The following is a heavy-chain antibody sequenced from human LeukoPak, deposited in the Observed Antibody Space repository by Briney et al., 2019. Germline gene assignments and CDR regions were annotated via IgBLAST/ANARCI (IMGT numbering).Heavy chain of an antibody. CDR3: ATGGYQLLRFDY. CDR2: IIPILGIA. CDR1: GGTFSSYT. J-gene: IGHJ4*02. V-gene: IGHV1-69*02. D-gene: IGHD2-2*01. Sequence: SVKVSCKASGGTFSSYTISWVRQAPGQGLEWMGRIIPILGIANYAQKFQGRVTITADTSTDTAYMELSSLRSEDTAVYYCATGGYQLLRFDYWGQGTLVTVSS.